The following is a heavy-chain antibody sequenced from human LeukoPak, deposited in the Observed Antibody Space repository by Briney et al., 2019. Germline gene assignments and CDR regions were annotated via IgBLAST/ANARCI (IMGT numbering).Heavy chain of an antibody. CDR3: VTWGVYGNFQH. CDR2: LYYSGST. V-gene: IGHV4-39*07. Sequence: SETLSLTCTVSGGSISRSSYYWGWIRQPPGKGLEWIGSLYYSGSTYYNPSLKSRVTISVDTSKTQFSLKLSSVTAADTAVYYCVTWGVYGNFQHWGQGTLVTVSS. D-gene: IGHD5/OR15-5a*01. J-gene: IGHJ1*01. CDR1: GGSISRSSYY.